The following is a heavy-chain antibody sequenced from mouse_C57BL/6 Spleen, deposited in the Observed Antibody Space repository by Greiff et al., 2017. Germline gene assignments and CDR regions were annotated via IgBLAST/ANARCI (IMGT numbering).Heavy chain of an antibody. J-gene: IGHJ4*01. CDR1: GYAFSSSW. Sequence: VQLQQSGPELVKPGASVKISCKASGYAFSSSWMNWVKQRPGKGLEWIGRIYPGDGDTNYNGKFKGKATLTADKSSSTAYMHLSSRTSEDSAVYVCARPAYYSNYDAMDYWGQGTSVTVSS. D-gene: IGHD2-5*01. V-gene: IGHV1-82*01. CDR3: ARPAYYSNYDAMDY. CDR2: IYPGDGDT.